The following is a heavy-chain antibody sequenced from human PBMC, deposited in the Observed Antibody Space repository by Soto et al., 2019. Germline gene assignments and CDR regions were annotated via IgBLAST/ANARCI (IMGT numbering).Heavy chain of an antibody. CDR3: AKDRGGIQLIDY. CDR2: ISYDGSNK. Sequence: GGSLRLSCAASGFTFSSYGMHWVRQAPGKGLEWVAVISYDGSNKYYAGSVKGRFTISRDNSKNTLYLQMNSLRAEDTAVYYCAKDRGGIQLIDYWGQGTLVTVSS. V-gene: IGHV3-30*18. D-gene: IGHD5-18*01. J-gene: IGHJ4*02. CDR1: GFTFSSYG.